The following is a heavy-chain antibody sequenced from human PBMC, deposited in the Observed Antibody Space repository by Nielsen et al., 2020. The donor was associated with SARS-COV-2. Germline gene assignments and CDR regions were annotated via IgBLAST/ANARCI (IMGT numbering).Heavy chain of an antibody. CDR1: GDNVSSNSAA. V-gene: IGHV6-1*01. Sequence: SQTLSLTCAISGDNVSSNSAAWNWVRQSPSRGLEWMGRTYYRSKWFIDYAASVKGRIVITVDTSKNQFSLKLNSVTPDDTAVYFCTRFGGLEPRWGQGTLVTVSS. D-gene: IGHD3-16*01. CDR2: TYYRSKWFI. J-gene: IGHJ4*02. CDR3: TRFGGLEPR.